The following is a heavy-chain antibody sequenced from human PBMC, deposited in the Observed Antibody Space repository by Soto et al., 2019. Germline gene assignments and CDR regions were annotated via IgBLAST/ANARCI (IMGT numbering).Heavy chain of an antibody. CDR3: ARHPTRSLYGDYVRRYYYYGMDV. Sequence: GESLKISCKGSGYSFTSYWIGWVRQMPGKGLEWMGIIYPGDSDTRYSPSFQGQVTISADKSISTAYLQWSSLKASDTAMYYCARHPTRSLYGDYVRRYYYYGMDVWGQGITVTVSS. CDR2: IYPGDSDT. J-gene: IGHJ6*02. D-gene: IGHD4-17*01. CDR1: GYSFTSYW. V-gene: IGHV5-51*01.